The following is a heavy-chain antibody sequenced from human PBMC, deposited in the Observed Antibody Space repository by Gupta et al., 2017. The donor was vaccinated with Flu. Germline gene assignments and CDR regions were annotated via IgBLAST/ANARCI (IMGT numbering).Heavy chain of an antibody. CDR1: GGSFSGYY. V-gene: IGHV4-34*01. CDR2: INHSGST. CDR3: ARGYCSSTSCYKGGWFDP. D-gene: IGHD2-2*02. Sequence: QVQLQQWGAGLLKPSETLSLTCAVYGGSFSGYYWSWIRPPPGKGLEWIGEINHSGSTNYNPSLKSRVTISVDTSKNQFSLKLSSVTAADTAVYYCARGYCSSTSCYKGGWFDPWGQGTLVTVSS. J-gene: IGHJ5*02.